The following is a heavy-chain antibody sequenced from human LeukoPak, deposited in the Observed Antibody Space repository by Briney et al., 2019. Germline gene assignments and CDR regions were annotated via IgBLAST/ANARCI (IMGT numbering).Heavy chain of an antibody. V-gene: IGHV4-59*01. D-gene: IGHD3-10*01. Sequence: SETLSLTCTVSGGSISSYYWSWIRQPPGKGLEWIGYIYYSGSTNYNPSLKSRVTISVDTSKNQFSLKLSSVTAADTAVYYCARDRSITMVRGVIHPYYYYGMDVWGQGTTVTVSS. CDR1: GGSISSYY. J-gene: IGHJ6*02. CDR2: IYYSGST. CDR3: ARDRSITMVRGVIHPYYYYGMDV.